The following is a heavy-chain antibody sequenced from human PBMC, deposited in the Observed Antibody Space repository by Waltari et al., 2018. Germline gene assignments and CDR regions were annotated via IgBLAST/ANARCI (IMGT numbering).Heavy chain of an antibody. Sequence: QVQLQQWGAGLLKPSETLSLTCAVYGGPLNSYFWRWIRQPPGKGLEGLGVSKHRGSTNYTPTLPRRVTRAVDTAKNSFSLKLKSVTAADTAVYYCVRGAFEYYSSSFGKGGWFDPWGQGTLVTVSS. D-gene: IGHD3-10*01. J-gene: IGHJ5*02. CDR1: GGPLNSYF. V-gene: IGHV4-34*01. CDR3: VRGAFEYYSSSFGKGGWFDP. CDR2: SKHRGST.